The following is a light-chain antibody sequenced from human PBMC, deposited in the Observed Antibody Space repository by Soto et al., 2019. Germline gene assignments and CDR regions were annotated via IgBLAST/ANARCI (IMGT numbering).Light chain of an antibody. Sequence: QSVLTQPPSASGTPGKRVTISCSGSTSNIESNTVNWYQQLPRTAPKLLIYSNDQRPSGVPDRFSGSKSGTSASLAISGLQSEDEADYYCAAWDDNLNGPVFGGGTKLTVL. V-gene: IGLV1-44*01. CDR3: AAWDDNLNGPV. J-gene: IGLJ2*01. CDR1: TSNIESNT. CDR2: SND.